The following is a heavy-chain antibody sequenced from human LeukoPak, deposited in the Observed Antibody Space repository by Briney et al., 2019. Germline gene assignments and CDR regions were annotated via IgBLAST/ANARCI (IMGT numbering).Heavy chain of an antibody. CDR3: ARVGVRGVITSFDF. CDR1: GGSISSSNW. V-gene: IGHV4-4*02. Sequence: NPSETLSLTCAVSGGSISSSNWWSWVRQSPVKGLEWIAEIHHSGSTNCNPSLKSRVTISVDKSQNQFSLQLSSVTAADTAVYYCARVGVRGVITSFDFWGQGTLVTVSS. J-gene: IGHJ4*02. CDR2: IHHSGST. D-gene: IGHD3-10*01.